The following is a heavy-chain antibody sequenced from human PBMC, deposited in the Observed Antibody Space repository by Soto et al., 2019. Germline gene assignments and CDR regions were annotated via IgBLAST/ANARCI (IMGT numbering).Heavy chain of an antibody. CDR1: GYTFTDYY. CDR2: INPNSGGT. D-gene: IGHD6-19*01. CDR3: ARKGLTVAGLGY. V-gene: IGHV1-2*02. Sequence: QVQLVQSGAEVKKPGASVKVSCKASGYTFTDYYIHWVRQAPGQGLEWMGWINPNSGGTNYAQNFQGRVTMTRDTSISTACMELSSMRSDDTAVYYCARKGLTVAGLGYWGRGTLVTVFS. J-gene: IGHJ4*02.